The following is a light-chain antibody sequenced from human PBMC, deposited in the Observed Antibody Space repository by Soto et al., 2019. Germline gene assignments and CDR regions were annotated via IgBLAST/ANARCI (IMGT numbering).Light chain of an antibody. Sequence: DIPMTQSPSSLPASVGDRVNITCRTTQSIDNYLNWYQQKPGKAPNLLIFAASSLQSGVPSRFSGSGPGTDFTLTISSLQPEDFATYYCQQSYTSPPTFGGGTKVE. CDR1: QSIDNY. CDR2: AAS. CDR3: QQSYTSPPT. J-gene: IGKJ4*01. V-gene: IGKV1-39*01.